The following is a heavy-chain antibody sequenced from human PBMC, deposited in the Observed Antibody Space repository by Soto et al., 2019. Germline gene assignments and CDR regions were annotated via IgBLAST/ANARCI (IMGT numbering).Heavy chain of an antibody. Sequence: CVSVKVSCKASGYSFTVLDINCVLQTTVQWLDGMGWMEPSSGRTGYAQKFQGRVTMTRDTSINTAYMELSSLTSDDTAFYYCARGVTAVVDYWGQGTLVTVSS. V-gene: IGHV1-8*01. D-gene: IGHD2-15*01. CDR3: ARGVTAVVDY. J-gene: IGHJ4*02. CDR1: GYSFTVLD. CDR2: MEPSSGRT.